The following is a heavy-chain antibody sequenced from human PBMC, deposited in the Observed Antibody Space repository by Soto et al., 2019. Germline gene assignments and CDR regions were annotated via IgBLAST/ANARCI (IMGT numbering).Heavy chain of an antibody. D-gene: IGHD3-3*01. CDR1: GFTFSSNA. V-gene: IGHV3-64D*06. CDR3: VKDGLALSFLERFSTGDV. CDR2: ISGYGDTT. Sequence: PGGSLRLSCSASGFTFSSNAMHWVRQAPGKGLDYVSAISGYGDTTYYADSVKGRFTISKDNSKKTLYLQMNSLRPEDTAVYYCVKDGLALSFLERFSTGDVWGQGTTVTVSS. J-gene: IGHJ6*02.